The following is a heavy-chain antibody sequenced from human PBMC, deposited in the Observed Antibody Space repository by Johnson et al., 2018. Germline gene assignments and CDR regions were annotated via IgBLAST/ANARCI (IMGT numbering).Heavy chain of an antibody. D-gene: IGHD5-18*01. CDR2: ITFDGRNE. CDR3: VRVDTRMTFRGAFDC. V-gene: IGHV3-30-3*01. Sequence: VQLVESGGGVVQPGRSLRLCCAASGFTFSNYAMYWVRQTPGTGLEGVTLITFDGRNEYYAGSVKVRFTISRDKSKNTLFLQMTSLRVEDTAVYYCVRVDTRMTFRGAFDCWGQGTLVTVSA. J-gene: IGHJ3*01. CDR1: GFTFSNYA.